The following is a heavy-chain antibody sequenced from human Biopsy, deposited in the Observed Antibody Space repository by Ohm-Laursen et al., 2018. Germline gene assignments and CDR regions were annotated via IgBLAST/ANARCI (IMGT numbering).Heavy chain of an antibody. Sequence: SETLSLTCAVSGYSVTNDYYWGWIRQPPGKGLEWIGNIYYDGITYYNPSIKSRVAMSVDRSKNQFSLRLTSVTAADTAVYYCARVAGGYAYYYGMDVWGQGTTVTVSS. V-gene: IGHV4-38-2*01. J-gene: IGHJ6*02. CDR1: GYSVTNDYY. CDR3: ARVAGGYAYYYGMDV. CDR2: IYYDGIT. D-gene: IGHD5-12*01.